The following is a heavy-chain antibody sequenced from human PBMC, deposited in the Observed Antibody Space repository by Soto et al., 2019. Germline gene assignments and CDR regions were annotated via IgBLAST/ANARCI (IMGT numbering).Heavy chain of an antibody. Sequence: QVQLQESGPGLVKPSETLSLTCTVSGGSLSPNYWTWIRQPPGKGLEWIAYIYYSGTATYNPSLNSRVAISLDWSTSHISLPLSSVTAADTAVYYCARMVSYYQSLDPWGQGTLVTVSS. CDR3: ARMVSYYQSLDP. D-gene: IGHD3-22*01. J-gene: IGHJ5*02. CDR2: IYYSGTA. V-gene: IGHV4-59*08. CDR1: GGSLSPNY.